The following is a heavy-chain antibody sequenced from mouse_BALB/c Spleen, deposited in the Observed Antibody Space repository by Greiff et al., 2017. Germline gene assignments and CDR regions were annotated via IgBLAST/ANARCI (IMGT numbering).Heavy chain of an antibody. CDR3: AREGY. V-gene: IGHV5-12-2*01. CDR1: GFTFSSYT. CDR2: ISNGGGST. J-gene: IGHJ4*01. Sequence: EVKVVESGGGLVQPGGSLKLSCAASGFTFSSYTMSWVRQTPEKRLEWVAYISNGGGSTYYPDTVKGRFTISRDNAKNTLYLQMSSLKSEDTAMYYCAREGYWGQGTSVTVSS.